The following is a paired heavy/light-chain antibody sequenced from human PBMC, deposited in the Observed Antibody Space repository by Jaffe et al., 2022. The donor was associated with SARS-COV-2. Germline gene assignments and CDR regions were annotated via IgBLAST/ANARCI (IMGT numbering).Light chain of an antibody. J-gene: IGLJ1*01. V-gene: IGLV1-51*02. Sequence: QSVLTQPPSVSAAPGQKVTISCSGSTSNFGNNYVSWYQQLPGTAPKLLIYQNNKRPSGIPDRFSGSKSGTSATLGITGLQTGDEADYYCGTWDSSLSAFVFGTGTKVTVL. CDR2: QNN. CDR1: TSNFGNNY. CDR3: GTWDSSLSAFV.
Heavy chain of an antibody. J-gene: IGHJ4*02. CDR2: IFHSGKT. D-gene: IGHD3-22*01. V-gene: IGHV4-38-2*02. CDR1: GYSISSNYY. Sequence: QVQLQESGPGLVKPSETLSLTCTVSGYSISSNYYWGWIRQPPGKGLEWIGSIFHSGKTYYNPSLKSRVTMSVDTSKNQFSLKLSSVTAADTAVYYCARVDYYDSIGYYYPYWGQGTLVTVSS. CDR3: ARVDYYDSIGYYYPY.